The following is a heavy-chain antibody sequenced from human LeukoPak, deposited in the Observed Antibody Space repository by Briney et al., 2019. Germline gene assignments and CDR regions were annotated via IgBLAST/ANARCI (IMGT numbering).Heavy chain of an antibody. J-gene: IGHJ4*02. CDR2: IYYSGST. Sequence: SETLSLTCTVSGGSISSSSYYWGWIRQPPGKGLEWIGSIYYSGSTYYNPSLKSRVTISVDTSKNQFSLKLSSVTAADTAVYYCARILSGQQTDYWGQGTLVTVSS. D-gene: IGHD3-10*01. CDR3: ARILSGQQTDY. V-gene: IGHV4-39*07. CDR1: GGSISSSSYY.